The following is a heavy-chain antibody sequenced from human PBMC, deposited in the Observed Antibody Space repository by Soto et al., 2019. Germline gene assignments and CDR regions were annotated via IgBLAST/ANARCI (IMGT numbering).Heavy chain of an antibody. J-gene: IGHJ4*02. CDR1: GFNFSGSA. CDR3: CGRGGDSLQDI. Sequence: EVQLVESGGDLVQPGGSLKLYCTGLGFNFSGSALHWVRQPSGKGLEWVGRIRGRAKKYATSYAASVRGRFYLSRDDSKNTAFLQMNSLRDEDTGVYFCCGRGGDSLQDIWGQGTLVTVSS. D-gene: IGHD4-17*01. V-gene: IGHV3-73*01. CDR2: IRGRAKKYAT.